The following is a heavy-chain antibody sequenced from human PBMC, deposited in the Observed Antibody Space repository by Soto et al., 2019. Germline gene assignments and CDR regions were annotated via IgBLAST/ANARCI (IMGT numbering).Heavy chain of an antibody. CDR2: IYRDGRT. D-gene: IGHD2-15*01. CDR3: TRDPVDSPVFDY. V-gene: IGHV3-66*01. Sequence: EMQLVESGGGLVQPGGSLRLSCAASGFTVINTYLSWVRQAPGKGLEWVSVIYRDGRTYYADSVKGRFTISRDHSKNILYLQMNSLRAEDTAVYYCTRDPVDSPVFDYWGQGTLVTVSS. J-gene: IGHJ4*02. CDR1: GFTVINTY.